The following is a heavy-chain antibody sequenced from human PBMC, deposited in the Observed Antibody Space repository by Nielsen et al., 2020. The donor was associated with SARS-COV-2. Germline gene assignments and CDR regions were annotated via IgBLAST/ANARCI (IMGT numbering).Heavy chain of an antibody. V-gene: IGHV3-30*14. D-gene: IGHD2-15*01. J-gene: IGHJ1*01. Sequence: GGSLRLSCAASGFTFSPYAMHWVRQAPGKGLDWVAVISYDGSNNFYADSVKGRFTISRDNSKNTLYLQMNSLRAEDTAVYYCARGSAPRYFQHWGQGTLVTVSS. CDR3: ARGSAPRYFQH. CDR2: ISYDGSNN. CDR1: GFTFSPYA.